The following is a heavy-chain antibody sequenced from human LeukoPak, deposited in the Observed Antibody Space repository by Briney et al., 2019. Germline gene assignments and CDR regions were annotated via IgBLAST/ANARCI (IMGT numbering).Heavy chain of an antibody. Sequence: RGSLRLSCAASGFTFSSYCVQWVRQAPGKGLVWISRINSDGSSLSYADSVKGRFTISRDNAKNTVYLQMNSLRAEDTAVYYCARSRYTGSHFDYWGPGTLVTVSS. J-gene: IGHJ4*02. CDR3: ARSRYTGSHFDY. D-gene: IGHD1-26*01. CDR2: INSDGSSL. V-gene: IGHV3-74*01. CDR1: GFTFSSYC.